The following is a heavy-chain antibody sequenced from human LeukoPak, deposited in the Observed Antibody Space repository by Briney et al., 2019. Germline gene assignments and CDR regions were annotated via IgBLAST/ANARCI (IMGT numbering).Heavy chain of an antibody. D-gene: IGHD3-10*01. V-gene: IGHV3-23*01. Sequence: PGGSLRLSCAASGFTFSSYAMSWVRQAPGKGLEWVSAISGSGGSTYYADSVKGRFTIPRDNSKNTLYLQMNSLRAEDTAVYYCAKGRLLWFGELFNLDVWGKGTTVTVSS. J-gene: IGHJ6*04. CDR2: ISGSGGST. CDR1: GFTFSSYA. CDR3: AKGRLLWFGELFNLDV.